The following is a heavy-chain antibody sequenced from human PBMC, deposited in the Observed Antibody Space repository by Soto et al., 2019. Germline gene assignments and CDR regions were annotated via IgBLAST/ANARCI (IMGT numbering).Heavy chain of an antibody. Sequence: QVQLVQSGAEVKKPGASVKVSCKASGYTFTSYDINWVRQATGQGLEWMGWMNPNSGNTGYAQKFQGRVTMTRNTSISTAYMELSSLRSEDTAVYYCSREYTKIVDGPTPFYFDFWGQGTLVTVSS. V-gene: IGHV1-8*01. CDR2: MNPNSGNT. D-gene: IGHD6-19*01. CDR3: SREYTKIVDGPTPFYFDF. J-gene: IGHJ4*02. CDR1: GYTFTSYD.